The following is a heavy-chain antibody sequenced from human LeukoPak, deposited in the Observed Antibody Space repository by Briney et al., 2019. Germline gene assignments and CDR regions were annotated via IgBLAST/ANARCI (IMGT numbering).Heavy chain of an antibody. CDR1: GGSISSYY. CDR2: IYYSGST. Sequence: PSETLSLTCTVSGGSISSYYWSWIRQPPGKGLEWIGYIYYSGSTNHNPSLKSRVTISVDTSKNQFSLKLSSVTAADTAVYYCARDVLWFGNNWFDPWGQGTLVTVSS. J-gene: IGHJ5*02. D-gene: IGHD3-10*01. CDR3: ARDVLWFGNNWFDP. V-gene: IGHV4-59*01.